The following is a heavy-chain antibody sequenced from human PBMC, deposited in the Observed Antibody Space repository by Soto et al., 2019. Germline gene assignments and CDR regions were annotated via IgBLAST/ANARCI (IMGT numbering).Heavy chain of an antibody. D-gene: IGHD2-2*01. Sequence: SVKVSCKASGGTFSSYAISWVRQAPGQGLEWMGGIIPIFGTANYAQKFQGRVTITADESTSTAYMELSSLRSEDTAVYYCARGRDIVVVPAAIRLGYYYYGMDVWGQGTTVTVYS. CDR2: IIPIFGTA. V-gene: IGHV1-69*13. CDR3: ARGRDIVVVPAAIRLGYYYYGMDV. J-gene: IGHJ6*02. CDR1: GGTFSSYA.